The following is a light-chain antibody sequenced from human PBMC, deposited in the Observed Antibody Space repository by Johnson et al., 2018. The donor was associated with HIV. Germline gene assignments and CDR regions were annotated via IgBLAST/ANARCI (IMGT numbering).Light chain of an antibody. CDR3: GTWYSSLSAPYV. Sequence: QSVLTQPPSVSAAPGQKVTISCSGSSSNIGNNYVSWYQQLPGTAPKLLIYENNKRPSGIPDRFSGSKSGTSATLGITGLQTGDEADYYCGTWYSSLSAPYVFGTGTTVTVL. V-gene: IGLV1-51*02. CDR1: SSNIGNNY. J-gene: IGLJ1*01. CDR2: ENN.